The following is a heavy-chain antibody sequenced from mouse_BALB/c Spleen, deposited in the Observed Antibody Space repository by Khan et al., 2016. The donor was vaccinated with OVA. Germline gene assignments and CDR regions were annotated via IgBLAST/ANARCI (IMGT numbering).Heavy chain of an antibody. D-gene: IGHD6-1*01. V-gene: IGHV5-6-5*01. CDR3: AEGLFLYYVDY. CDR2: ISSGGFT. Sequence: VQLKESGGGLVKPGGSLKLSCAASGFTFSSYAMSWVRQTPETRLEWVASISSGGFTYYPDSVKGRLTISRDKARNILYLQMSSLRSEDTAMYYCAEGLFLYYVDYWVKGTTLTVSS. J-gene: IGHJ2*01. CDR1: GFTFSSYA.